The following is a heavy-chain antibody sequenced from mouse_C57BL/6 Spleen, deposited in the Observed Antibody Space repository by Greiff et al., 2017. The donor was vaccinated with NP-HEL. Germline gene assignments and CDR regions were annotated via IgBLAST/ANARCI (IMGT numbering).Heavy chain of an antibody. J-gene: IGHJ4*01. V-gene: IGHV5-17*01. Sequence: EVHLVESGGGLVKPGGSLKLSCAASGFTFSDYGMHWVRQAPEKGLEWVAYISSGSSTIYYADTVKGRFTISRDNAKNTLFLQLTSLRSEDTAMYYCARGGLLPYYYAMDYWGQGTSVTVSS. CDR3: ARGGLLPYYYAMDY. D-gene: IGHD5-5*01. CDR1: GFTFSDYG. CDR2: ISSGSSTI.